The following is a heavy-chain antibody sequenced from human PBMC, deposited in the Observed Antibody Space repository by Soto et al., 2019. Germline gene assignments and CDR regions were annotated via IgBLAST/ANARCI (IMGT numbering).Heavy chain of an antibody. CDR1: GFNFTAYA. V-gene: IGHV3-23*01. J-gene: IGHJ3*02. CDR3: AKDAIANNGIWEPFDM. D-gene: IGHD2-8*01. CDR2: FVGSGDPI. Sequence: EVQLLESGGGLVQPGGSLRLSCAASGFNFTAYAMSWVRQAPGKGLEWVSGFVGSGDPIFYAASVRGRFTVSRDNSKNTLFLQMSSLRADDTAIYYCAKDAIANNGIWEPFDMWGRGTGVTVSS.